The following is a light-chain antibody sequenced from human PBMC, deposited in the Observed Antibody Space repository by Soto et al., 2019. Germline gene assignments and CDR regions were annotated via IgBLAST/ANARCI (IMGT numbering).Light chain of an antibody. CDR1: SSDVGGYNY. CDR2: DVS. Sequence: QSELTQPTSVSGSPGQSIAISCTGTSSDVGGYNYVSWYQHHPGKAPKLMLCDVSDRPSGVSNRFSGSKSGNTASLTISGLQAEDEADYYCSSYTSSSTPWVFGTGTKSPS. V-gene: IGLV2-14*03. CDR3: SSYTSSSTPWV. J-gene: IGLJ1*01.